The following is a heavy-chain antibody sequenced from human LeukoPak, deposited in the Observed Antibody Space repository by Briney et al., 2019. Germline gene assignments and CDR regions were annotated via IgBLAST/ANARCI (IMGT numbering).Heavy chain of an antibody. D-gene: IGHD3-3*01. Sequence: EASVKVSCKASGYTFTSYGISWVRQAPGQGLEWMGWISAYNGNTNYAQKLQGRVTMTTDTSTSTAYMELRSLRSDDTAVYYCARDLYDFWSGYWNWFDPWGQGTLVTVSS. J-gene: IGHJ5*02. CDR2: ISAYNGNT. CDR3: ARDLYDFWSGYWNWFDP. V-gene: IGHV1-18*01. CDR1: GYTFTSYG.